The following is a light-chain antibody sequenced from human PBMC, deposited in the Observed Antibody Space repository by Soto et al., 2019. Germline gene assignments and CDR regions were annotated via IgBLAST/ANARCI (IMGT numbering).Light chain of an antibody. Sequence: EIVLTQSPGTLSLSPGERATLSCRASQSVASNLAWYQQKPGQAPRLLIYGTSTRATGVPARFSGSGSGTDFTLTISSLQAADFAVYHCQHYNNWPITCGQGTRLEIK. CDR1: QSVASN. J-gene: IGKJ5*01. CDR3: QHYNNWPIT. V-gene: IGKV3-15*01. CDR2: GTS.